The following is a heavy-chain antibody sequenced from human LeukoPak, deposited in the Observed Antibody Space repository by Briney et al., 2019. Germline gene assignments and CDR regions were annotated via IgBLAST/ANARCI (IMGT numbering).Heavy chain of an antibody. CDR1: DSALSSSA. Sequence: GGPLRSSGEASDSALSSSATTGGARAPGTGWRGSQTFNLNAINTYSAASVKGRFTISRDNSKSTLYLQLNSLRAEDTAVYYCAKPISGGLAVTADWFDPWGQGTLVIVSS. V-gene: IGHV3-23*05. J-gene: IGHJ5*02. CDR2: FNLNAINT. D-gene: IGHD6-19*01. CDR3: AKPISGGLAVTADWFDP.